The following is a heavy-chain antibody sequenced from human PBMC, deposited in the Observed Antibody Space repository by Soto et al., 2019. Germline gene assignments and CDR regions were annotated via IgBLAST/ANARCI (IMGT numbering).Heavy chain of an antibody. D-gene: IGHD3-16*01. CDR3: ARVSGGYYYYYGMDV. V-gene: IGHV4-39*01. Sequence: PSETLSLTCNVSGGSIDRSNYYWDWLRQPPGKGLEWIGTTYYNGNAYYNPSLKSRVSMSVDTSKNQFSLKLVSVTAADTAVYYCARVSGGYYYYYGMDVWGQGTTVTVSS. CDR1: GGSIDRSNYY. J-gene: IGHJ6*02. CDR2: TYYNGNA.